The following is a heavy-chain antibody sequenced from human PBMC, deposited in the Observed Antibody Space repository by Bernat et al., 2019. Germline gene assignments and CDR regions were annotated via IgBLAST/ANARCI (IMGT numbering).Heavy chain of an antibody. D-gene: IGHD6-13*01. CDR1: GGSFSGYY. Sequence: QVQLQQWGAGLLKPSETLSLTCAVYGGSFSGYYWSWIRQPPGKGLEWIGEINHSGGTNYNPSLKSRVTISVDTSKNQFSQKLSSVTAADTAVYYCARGGEGQQLVLVYWGQGTLVTVSS. V-gene: IGHV4-34*01. CDR2: INHSGGT. CDR3: ARGGEGQQLVLVY. J-gene: IGHJ4*02.